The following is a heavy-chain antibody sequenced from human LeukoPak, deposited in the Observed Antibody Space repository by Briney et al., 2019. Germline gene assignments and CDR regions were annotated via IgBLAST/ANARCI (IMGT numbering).Heavy chain of an antibody. CDR2: KCWDDDT. J-gene: IGHJ3*02. V-gene: IGHV2-5*02. CDR1: GFSPSTSGGG. D-gene: IGHD3-10*01. CDR3: AHTRGSGNAAFET. Sequence: SGPTLVNPTQTHTLTCTVSGFSPSTSGGGVGWIRQPPGKALEWLAPKCWDDDTRYSPSLKSRLTITKDTSKNQVVLRMTNMDPVNTATYNVAHTRGSGNAAFETWGQRTMVTASP.